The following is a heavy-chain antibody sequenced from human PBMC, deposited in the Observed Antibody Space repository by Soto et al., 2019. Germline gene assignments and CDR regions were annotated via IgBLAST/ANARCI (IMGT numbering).Heavy chain of an antibody. CDR3: AIRGTRVRHAKYYYYGMDV. V-gene: IGHV1-18*01. CDR1: GYTFTSYG. J-gene: IGHJ6*02. CDR2: ISAYNGNT. D-gene: IGHD1-1*01. Sequence: QVQLVQSGAEVKKPGASVKVSCKASGYTFTSYGISWVRQAPGQGLEWMGWISAYNGNTNYAQKLQGRVNMTTDTYTSTAYMELRSLRSDDTGVYYCAIRGTRVRHAKYYYYGMDVWGQGTTVTVSS.